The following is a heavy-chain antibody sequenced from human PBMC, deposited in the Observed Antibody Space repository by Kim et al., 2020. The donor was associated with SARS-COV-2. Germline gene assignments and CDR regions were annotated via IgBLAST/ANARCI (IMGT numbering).Heavy chain of an antibody. CDR1: GFTFSEYQ. CDR3: AREYDTGGYYYYFDY. D-gene: IGHD3-22*01. CDR2: ISSSGSGSTI. V-gene: IGHV3-11*04. Sequence: GGSLRLSCAASGFTFSEYQMSWIRQAPGKGLEWISYISSSGSGSTIDYADSVRGRFTISRDNAKKSLYLQMSSLRAEDTAVYYCAREYDTGGYYYYFDYWGQGTLVTVS. J-gene: IGHJ4*02.